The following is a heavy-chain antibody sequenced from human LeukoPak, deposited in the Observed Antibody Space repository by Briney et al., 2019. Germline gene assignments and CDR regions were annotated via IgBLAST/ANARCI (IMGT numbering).Heavy chain of an antibody. V-gene: IGHV1-18*01. CDR3: ARGRGDNWNPTRGDAFDI. Sequence: ASVNVSCKASGYTFTSYGISWVRQAPGQGLEWMGWISAYNGNTNYAQKLQGRVTMTTDTSTSTAYMELRSLRSDDTAVYYCARGRGDNWNPTRGDAFDIWGQGTMVTVSS. CDR1: GYTFTSYG. J-gene: IGHJ3*02. CDR2: ISAYNGNT. D-gene: IGHD1-20*01.